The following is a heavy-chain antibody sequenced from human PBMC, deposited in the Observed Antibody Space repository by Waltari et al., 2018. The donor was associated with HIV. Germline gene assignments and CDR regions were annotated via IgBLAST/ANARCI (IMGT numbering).Heavy chain of an antibody. CDR1: GFTFSNFG. V-gene: IGHV3-30-3*01. Sequence: QVQLVESGGGVVQLGKSLRLSCAASGFTFSNFGMHWVRQAPGKGLEWVALISNDGSKKYYADSVKGRFTISRANSKNTLYLQMNSLRPDDTAVYYCVRALGDYWGQGTLVTISS. J-gene: IGHJ4*02. D-gene: IGHD7-27*01. CDR3: VRALGDY. CDR2: ISNDGSKK.